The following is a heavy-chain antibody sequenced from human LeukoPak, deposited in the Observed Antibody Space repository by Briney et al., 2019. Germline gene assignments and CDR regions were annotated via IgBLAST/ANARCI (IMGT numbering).Heavy chain of an antibody. CDR3: AKDGQQLAFDI. D-gene: IGHD6-13*01. CDR2: ISYDGSNK. J-gene: IGHJ3*02. CDR1: GFTFSSYA. Sequence: GGSLRLSCAASGFTFSSYAMHWVRQAPGKGLEWVAVISYDGSNKYYADSVKGRFTISRDNSKNTLYLQMNSLRAEDTAVYYCAKDGQQLAFDIWGQGTMVTVSS. V-gene: IGHV3-30-3*01.